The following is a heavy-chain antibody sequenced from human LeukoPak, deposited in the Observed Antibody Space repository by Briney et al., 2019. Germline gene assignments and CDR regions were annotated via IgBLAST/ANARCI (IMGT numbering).Heavy chain of an antibody. D-gene: IGHD1-7*01. CDR1: GFTFSSYA. Sequence: RGSLRLSCAASGFTFSSYAMSWVRQAPGKWLEWVSAISGSGGSTYYADSVKGRFTISRDNFKNTLYLQMNSLRAEDTAIYYCAKAKEGITGTLEYWGQGTLVTVPS. CDR2: ISGSGGST. V-gene: IGHV3-23*01. CDR3: AKAKEGITGTLEY. J-gene: IGHJ4*02.